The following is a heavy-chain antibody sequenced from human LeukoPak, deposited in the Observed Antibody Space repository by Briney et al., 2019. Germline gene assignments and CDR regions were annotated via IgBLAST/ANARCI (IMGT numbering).Heavy chain of an antibody. CDR2: INHSGST. Sequence: PSETLSLTCAVYGGSFSGYYWSWIRQPPGKGLEWIGEINHSGSTNYNPSLKSRVTISVDTSKNQFSLKLSSVTAADTAVYYCARRTPRGSYFVWGQGTLVTVSS. D-gene: IGHD1-26*01. V-gene: IGHV4-34*01. J-gene: IGHJ4*02. CDR1: GGSFSGYY. CDR3: ARRTPRGSYFV.